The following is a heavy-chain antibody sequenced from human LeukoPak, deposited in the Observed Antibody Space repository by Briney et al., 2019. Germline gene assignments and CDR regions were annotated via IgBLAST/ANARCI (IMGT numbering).Heavy chain of an antibody. CDR1: GYSINNGYQ. D-gene: IGHD2-2*01. CDR3: ARDPRWLTPDCTSASCYENYFDP. V-gene: IGHV4-38-2*02. J-gene: IGHJ5*02. Sequence: SETLSLTCAVSGYSINNGYQWAWIRQSPGRGLEWIGSIYHNGGAHYNPSLRSRVVISVDTSNNQFSLRLSSVTVADTAVYYCARDPRWLTPDCTSASCYENYFDPWGRGTLVTVSS. CDR2: IYHNGGA.